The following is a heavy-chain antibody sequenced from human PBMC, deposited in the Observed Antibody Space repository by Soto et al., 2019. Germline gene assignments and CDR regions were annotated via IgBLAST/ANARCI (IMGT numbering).Heavy chain of an antibody. V-gene: IGHV4-34*01. CDR2: MSHSGGS. D-gene: IGHD1-1*01. CDR3: ARVERGTATTVVDAFDI. CDR1: GGSVSSGSYY. J-gene: IGHJ3*02. Sequence: QVQLQQWGAGLLKPSETLSLTCAVYGGSVSSGSYYWSWIRQPPGKGLEWIGEMSHSGGSHFNPSLKRRATISVDTSKNQFSLKMSSVTAADTALYYCARVERGTATTVVDAFDIWGPGTMVTVSS.